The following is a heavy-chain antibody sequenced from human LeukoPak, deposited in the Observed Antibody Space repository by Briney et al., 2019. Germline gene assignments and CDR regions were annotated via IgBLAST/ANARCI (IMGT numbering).Heavy chain of an antibody. J-gene: IGHJ6*03. CDR2: INPTGGST. CDR1: GYIFTSYY. D-gene: IGHD5-18*01. V-gene: IGHV1-46*01. CDR3: ARDGGYSYGRRYYYYYMDV. Sequence: GASVKVSCKASGYIFTSYYMHWVRQAPREGLEWMGIINPTGGSTSYAQKFQGRVTITADKSTSTAYMELSSLRSEDTAVYYCARDGGYSYGRRYYYYYMDVWGKGTTVTVSS.